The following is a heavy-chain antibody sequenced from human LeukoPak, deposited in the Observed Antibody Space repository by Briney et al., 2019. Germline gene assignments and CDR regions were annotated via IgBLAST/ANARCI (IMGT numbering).Heavy chain of an antibody. CDR3: ASRMVRDYYFDY. V-gene: IGHV1-69*04. J-gene: IGHJ4*02. CDR2: IIPILGIA. CDR1: GGTFSSYA. Sequence: SVKVSCKASGGTFSSYAISWVRQAPGQGLEWMGRIIPILGIANYAQKFQGRVTITADKSTSTAYMELSSLRSEDTAVYYCASRMVRDYYFDYWGQGTLVTVSS. D-gene: IGHD3-10*01.